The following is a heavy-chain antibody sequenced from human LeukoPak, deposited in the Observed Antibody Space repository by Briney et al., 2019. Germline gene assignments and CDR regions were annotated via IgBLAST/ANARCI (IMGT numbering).Heavy chain of an antibody. CDR2: INWNGGRK. V-gene: IGHV3-20*04. D-gene: IGHD4-17*01. CDR3: ARGYDYGDYPGY. J-gene: IGHJ4*02. CDR1: GFTFDGYG. Sequence: GGSLRLSCAASGFTFDGYGMNWVRQAPGKGLEGVSGINWNGGRKGYADSVKGRFTISRDNAKNSLYLQMNSLRAEDTALYYCARGYDYGDYPGYWGQGSLVAVSS.